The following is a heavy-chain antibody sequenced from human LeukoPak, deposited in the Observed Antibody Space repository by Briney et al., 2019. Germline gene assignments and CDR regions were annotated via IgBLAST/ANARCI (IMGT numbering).Heavy chain of an antibody. V-gene: IGHV4-4*09. Sequence: SETLSLTCTVSGGSISSYYWSWIRQPPGKGLEWIGYIYTSGSTNYNPSLKSRVTISVDTSKNQFSLKLSSVTAADTAVYYCARHLHYGGKPFDYWGQGALVTVSS. CDR3: ARHLHYGGKPFDY. J-gene: IGHJ4*02. D-gene: IGHD4-23*01. CDR1: GGSISSYY. CDR2: IYTSGST.